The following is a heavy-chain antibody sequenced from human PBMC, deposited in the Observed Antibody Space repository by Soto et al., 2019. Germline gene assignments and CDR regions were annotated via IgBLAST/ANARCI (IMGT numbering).Heavy chain of an antibody. CDR1: GGSISSGCYY. Sequence: PSETLSLTGTVSGGSISSGCYYWSWIRQHPGKGPEWIGYIYYSGSTYYNPSLKSRVTISVDTSKNQFSLKLSSVTAADTAVYYCARVRSVNIFGNSGMDVCGRRTTVAVCS. D-gene: IGHD3-3*02. CDR3: ARVRSVNIFGNSGMDV. V-gene: IGHV4-31*03. CDR2: IYYSGST. J-gene: IGHJ6*01.